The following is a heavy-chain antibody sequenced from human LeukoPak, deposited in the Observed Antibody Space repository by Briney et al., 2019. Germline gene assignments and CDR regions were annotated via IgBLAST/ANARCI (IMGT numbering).Heavy chain of an antibody. Sequence: RPGGSLRLSCAASGFTFSSYEMNWVRQAPGKGLEWVSYISSSGSTKYYADSGKGRFTISRDNAKNSLYLQMNSLRAEDTAVYYCAKPDSIQWLVRNFFDYWGQGTLVTVSS. CDR3: AKPDSIQWLVRNFFDY. CDR1: GFTFSSYE. V-gene: IGHV3-48*03. CDR2: ISSSGSTK. J-gene: IGHJ4*02. D-gene: IGHD6-19*01.